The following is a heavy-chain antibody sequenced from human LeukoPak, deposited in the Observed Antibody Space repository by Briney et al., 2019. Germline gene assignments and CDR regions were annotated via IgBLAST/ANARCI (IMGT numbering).Heavy chain of an antibody. CDR3: ASLASAEVVTPPDY. Sequence: GSLRLSCSASGFTFSSYAMHWVRQAPGKGLEWVAVISYDGSNKYYADSVKGRFTISRDNSKNTLYLQMNSLRAEDTAVYYCASLASAEVVTPPDYWGQGTLVTVSS. CDR1: GFTFSSYA. J-gene: IGHJ4*02. V-gene: IGHV3-30*04. D-gene: IGHD4-23*01. CDR2: ISYDGSNK.